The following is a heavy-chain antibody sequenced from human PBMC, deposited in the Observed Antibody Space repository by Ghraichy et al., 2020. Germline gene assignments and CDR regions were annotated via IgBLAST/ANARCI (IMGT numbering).Heavy chain of an antibody. CDR1: GFTFSSCG. D-gene: IGHD1-26*01. CDR2: ISNSGSST. V-gene: IGHV3-23*01. CDR3: AGRSGSSPYYFDY. Sequence: GGSLRLSCAASGFTFSSCGMNWVRQAPGKGLEWVSGISNSGSSTYYADSAKGRFTISRDNSKNTLYLQMNSLRAEDTALYYCAGRSGSSPYYFDYWGRGTLVTVSS. J-gene: IGHJ4*02.